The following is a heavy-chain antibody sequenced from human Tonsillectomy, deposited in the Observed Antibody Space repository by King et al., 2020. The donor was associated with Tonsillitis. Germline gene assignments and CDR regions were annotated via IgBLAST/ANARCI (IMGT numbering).Heavy chain of an antibody. V-gene: IGHV4-61*02. CDR3: ARSSSSWREYYYYFNYMDV. CDR2: IYTSGST. CDR1: GASISSGGYY. D-gene: IGHD6-13*01. J-gene: IGHJ6*03. Sequence: QLQLQESGPGLVKPSQTLSLTCTVSGASISSGGYYWRWVRQPAGKGLEWIGRIYTSGSTHYNPALKSRVTMSVDTSKNQFSLKLSSVTAADAAVYYCARSSSSWREYYYYFNYMDVWGKGTTVTVSS.